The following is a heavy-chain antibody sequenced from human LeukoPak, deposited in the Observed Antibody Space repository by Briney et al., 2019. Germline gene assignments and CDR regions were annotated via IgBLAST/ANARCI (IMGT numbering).Heavy chain of an antibody. Sequence: GGSLRLSCAASGFTFSSYGMHWVRQAPSKGLEWVAYIRYDGSNKYYADSVKGRFTISRDNSKNTLYLQMNSLRAEDTAVYYCARDSLPFYDSSGYYYFAEYFQHWGQGTLVTVSS. J-gene: IGHJ1*01. V-gene: IGHV3-30*02. CDR2: IRYDGSNK. CDR3: ARDSLPFYDSSGYYYFAEYFQH. D-gene: IGHD3-22*01. CDR1: GFTFSSYG.